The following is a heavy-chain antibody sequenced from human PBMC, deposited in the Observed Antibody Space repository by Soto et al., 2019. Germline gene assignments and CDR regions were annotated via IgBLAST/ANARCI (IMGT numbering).Heavy chain of an antibody. D-gene: IGHD3-16*02. V-gene: IGHV3-48*01. CDR2: ISSSSSTI. CDR1: GFTFSSYS. Sequence: GGSLRLSCAASGFTFSSYSMNWVRQAPGKGLEWVSYISSSSSTIYYADSVKGRFTISRDNAKNSLYLQMNSLRAEDTAVYYCARDSYYDYIWGSYRPTTDYWGQGTLVTVSS. CDR3: ARDSYYDYIWGSYRPTTDY. J-gene: IGHJ4*02.